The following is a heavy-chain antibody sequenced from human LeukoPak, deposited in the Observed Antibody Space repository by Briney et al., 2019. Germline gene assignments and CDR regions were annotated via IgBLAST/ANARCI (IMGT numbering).Heavy chain of an antibody. Sequence: GGSLRLSCTVSGFTFSTYWMTWVRQAPGKGLEWVANIKQDGSEKYYVDSVKGRFTISRDNAKNSLYLQMNSLRAEDTAVYYCARGYSYGWGPDYWGQGTLVTVSS. CDR3: ARGYSYGWGPDY. CDR2: IKQDGSEK. J-gene: IGHJ4*02. V-gene: IGHV3-7*02. CDR1: GFTFSTYW. D-gene: IGHD5-18*01.